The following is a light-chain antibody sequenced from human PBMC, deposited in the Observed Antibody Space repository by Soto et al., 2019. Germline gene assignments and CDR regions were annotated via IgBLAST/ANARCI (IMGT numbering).Light chain of an antibody. CDR1: ETISTW. V-gene: IGKV1-5*03. J-gene: IGKJ1*01. CDR3: QQYNSYWT. Sequence: DIQMTQSPSTLSASVGDRVTITCRASETISTWLAWYQQKPGEAPKLLIYQASTLQGGVPSRFSGSGSGTEFTLTISSLQPDDFGTYYCQQYNSYWTFGPGTKVEVK. CDR2: QAS.